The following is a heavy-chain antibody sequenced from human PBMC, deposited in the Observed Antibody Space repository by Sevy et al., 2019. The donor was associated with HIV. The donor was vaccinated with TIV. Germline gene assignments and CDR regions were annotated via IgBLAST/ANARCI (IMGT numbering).Heavy chain of an antibody. Sequence: SETLSLTCTVSGGSISSYYWSWIRQPPGKGLEWIGYIYYSGSTNYNPSLKSRVTISVDTSKNQFSLKLRSVTAADTAVYYCARDTRGSSYFDYWGQGTLVTVSS. J-gene: IGHJ4*02. CDR1: GGSISSYY. CDR2: IYYSGST. V-gene: IGHV4-59*01. CDR3: ARDTRGSSYFDY. D-gene: IGHD1-26*01.